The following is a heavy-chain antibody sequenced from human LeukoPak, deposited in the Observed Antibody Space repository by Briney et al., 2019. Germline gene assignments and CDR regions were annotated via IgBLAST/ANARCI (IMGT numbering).Heavy chain of an antibody. CDR2: MNIDGTST. J-gene: IGHJ4*02. V-gene: IGHV3-74*01. D-gene: IGHD6-6*01. CDR3: ARVYISSSYFDY. Sequence: GGSLRLSRVASGFTLNKYWMHWVRQAPGKGLVWVSRMNIDGTSTSYADSVKGRFTISRDNARSKVYLQMNSLRVEDTAVYYCARVYISSSYFDYWGQGTLVTVSS. CDR1: GFTLNKYW.